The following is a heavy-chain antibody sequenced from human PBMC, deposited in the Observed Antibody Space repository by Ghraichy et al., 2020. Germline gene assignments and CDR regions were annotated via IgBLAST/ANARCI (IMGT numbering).Heavy chain of an antibody. CDR3: ATDFLSVVTPYYYYYMDV. J-gene: IGHJ6*03. CDR1: GYTLTELS. Sequence: ASVKVSCKVSGYTLTELSMHWVRQAPGKGLEWMGGFDPEDGETIYAQKLQGRVTMTEDTSTDTAYMELSSLRSEDTAVYYCATDFLSVVTPYYYYYMDVWGKGTTVTVSS. D-gene: IGHD4-23*01. CDR2: FDPEDGET. V-gene: IGHV1-24*01.